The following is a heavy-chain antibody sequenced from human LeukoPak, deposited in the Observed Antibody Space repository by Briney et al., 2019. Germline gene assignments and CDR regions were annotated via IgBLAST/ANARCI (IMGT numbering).Heavy chain of an antibody. V-gene: IGHV3-33*06. CDR1: GFTFGSYG. Sequence: PGGSLRLSCAASGFTFGSYGMHWVRQAPGKGLEWVAVIWYDGSNKYYADSVKGRFTISRDNSKNTLYLQMNSLRAEDTAVYYCAKGTGDCGGDCSSYYFDYWGQGTLVTVSS. D-gene: IGHD2-21*02. CDR3: AKGTGDCGGDCSSYYFDY. J-gene: IGHJ4*02. CDR2: IWYDGSNK.